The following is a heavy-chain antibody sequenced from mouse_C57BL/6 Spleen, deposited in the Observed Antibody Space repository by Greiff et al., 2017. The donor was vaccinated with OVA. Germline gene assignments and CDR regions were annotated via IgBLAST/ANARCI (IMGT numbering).Heavy chain of an antibody. CDR1: GYTFTDYY. CDR2: INPNNGGT. D-gene: IGHD2-2*01. V-gene: IGHV1-26*01. J-gene: IGHJ2*01. CDR3: ARSTMVTRYFDY. Sequence: EVQLQQSGPELVKPGASVKISCKASGYTFTDYYMNWVKQSHGKSLEWIGDINPNNGGTSYNQKFKGKATLTVDKSSSTAYMELRSLTSEDSAVYYCARSTMVTRYFDYWGQGTTLTVSS.